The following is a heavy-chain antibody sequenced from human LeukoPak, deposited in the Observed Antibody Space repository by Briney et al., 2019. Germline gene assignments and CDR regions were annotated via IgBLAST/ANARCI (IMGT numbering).Heavy chain of an antibody. CDR3: ARDSITKGAFDI. V-gene: IGHV4-59*01. J-gene: IGHJ3*02. CDR2: IYYSGST. Sequence: WIAYIYYSGSTNYNPSLKSRVTISVDTSKNQFSLKLSSVTAADTAVYYCARDSITKGAFDIWGQGTMVTVSS. D-gene: IGHD2-2*01.